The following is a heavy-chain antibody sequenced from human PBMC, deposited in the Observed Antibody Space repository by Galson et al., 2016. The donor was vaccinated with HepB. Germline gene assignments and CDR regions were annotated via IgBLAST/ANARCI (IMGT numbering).Heavy chain of an antibody. V-gene: IGHV1-3*01. Sequence: QSGAEVTKPGESLKISCKAAGYTFSTYSMHWVRQVSGQRLEWMGWINAGTGNTKYSQNFQGRITISNDISASTAYMELSSLKSEDTAVYYCARVGSGGYSYGYGLDYWGQGTLVTVSS. CDR2: INAGTGNT. J-gene: IGHJ4*02. D-gene: IGHD5-18*01. CDR1: GYTFSTYS. CDR3: ARVGSGGYSYGYGLDY.